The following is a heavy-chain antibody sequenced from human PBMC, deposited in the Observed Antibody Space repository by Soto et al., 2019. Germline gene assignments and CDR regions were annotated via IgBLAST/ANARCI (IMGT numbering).Heavy chain of an antibody. CDR1: GGSISSINW. Sequence: QVHLQESGPGLVKPSGTLSLTCGVSGGSISSINWWSWVRQTPGKGLEWIGEIYCSGSTNYNPSLTSRVTMSIDKSKNQFFLNLTSVTAADTALYYCARSSGVSATNWFDAWGQGTLVTVSS. D-gene: IGHD3-10*01. V-gene: IGHV4-4*02. CDR2: IYCSGST. CDR3: ARSSGVSATNWFDA. J-gene: IGHJ5*02.